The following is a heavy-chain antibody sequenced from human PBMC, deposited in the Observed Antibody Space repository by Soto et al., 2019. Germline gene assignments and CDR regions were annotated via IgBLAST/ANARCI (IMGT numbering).Heavy chain of an antibody. Sequence: GESLKISCAASGFTFSSYAMSWVRQAPGKGLEWVSAISGSGGSTYYADSVKGRFTISRDNSKNTLYLQMNSLRAEDTAVYYCAKDLGYSSSGGDYWGQGTLVTVSS. V-gene: IGHV3-23*01. J-gene: IGHJ4*02. CDR1: GFTFSSYA. D-gene: IGHD6-6*01. CDR2: ISGSGGST. CDR3: AKDLGYSSSGGDY.